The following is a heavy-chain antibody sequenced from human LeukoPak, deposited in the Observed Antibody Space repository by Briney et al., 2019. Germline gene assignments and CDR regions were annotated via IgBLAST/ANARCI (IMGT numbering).Heavy chain of an antibody. Sequence: ASVKVSCKASGYTFTDYYMHWVRQAPGQGLEWMGWINPNSGGTNYAQKFQGRVSMTRDTSNSTAYMQLSRLRSDETAVYYCARSPHILTGENFDYWGQGTLLTVSS. J-gene: IGHJ4*02. CDR1: GYTFTDYY. CDR3: ARSPHILTGENFDY. V-gene: IGHV1-2*02. D-gene: IGHD3-9*01. CDR2: INPNSGGT.